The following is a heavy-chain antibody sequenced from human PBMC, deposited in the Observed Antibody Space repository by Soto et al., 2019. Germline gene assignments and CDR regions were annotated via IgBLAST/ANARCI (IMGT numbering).Heavy chain of an antibody. Sequence: QVQLVESGGGVVQPGRSLRLSCAASGFTFSSYAMHWVRQAPGKGLEWVAVISYDGSNKYYADSVKGRFTISRDNSKNTLYLQMNSLRAEDTAVYYCVRGPLSLLWFGELFFWGQGTLVTVSS. CDR1: GFTFSSYA. CDR2: ISYDGSNK. V-gene: IGHV3-30-3*01. J-gene: IGHJ4*02. D-gene: IGHD3-10*01. CDR3: VRGPLSLLWFGELFF.